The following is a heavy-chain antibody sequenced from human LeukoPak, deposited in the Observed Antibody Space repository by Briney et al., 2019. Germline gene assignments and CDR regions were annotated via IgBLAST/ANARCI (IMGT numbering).Heavy chain of an antibody. CDR1: GFTFSSYA. CDR2: ISSNGGST. CDR3: AKGLFDAFDI. J-gene: IGHJ3*02. Sequence: GGSLRLSCAASGFTFSSYAMHWVRQAPGKGLEYVSAISSNGGSTYYANSVKGRFTISRDNSKNTLYLQMNSLRAEDTAVYYCAKGLFDAFDIWGQGTMVTVSS. V-gene: IGHV3-64*01. D-gene: IGHD2-21*01.